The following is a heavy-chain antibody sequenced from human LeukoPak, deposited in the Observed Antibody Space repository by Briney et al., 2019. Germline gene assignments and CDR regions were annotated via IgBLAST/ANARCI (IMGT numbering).Heavy chain of an antibody. CDR2: IYHSGST. Sequence: SETLSLTCAVSGGSISSGGYSWSWIRQPPGKGLEWIGYIYHSGSTYYNPSLKSRVTISVDRSKNQFSLKLSSVTAADTAVYYCAREGDAEGFDYWGQGTLVTVSS. D-gene: IGHD3-16*01. J-gene: IGHJ4*02. CDR1: GGSISSGGYS. V-gene: IGHV4-30-2*01. CDR3: AREGDAEGFDY.